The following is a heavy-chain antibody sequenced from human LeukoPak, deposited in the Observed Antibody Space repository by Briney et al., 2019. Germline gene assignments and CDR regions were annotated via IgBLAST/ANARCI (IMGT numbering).Heavy chain of an antibody. Sequence: QTGGSLRLSCAASGFSFSSYEMNWVRQAPGRGLEWVSFISGSDVMYYAGSVKGRFTISRDNAKNSLYLQMNSLRAEDTAVYFCAREGLAAAGLDYWGQGTLVTVSS. CDR2: ISGSDVM. V-gene: IGHV3-48*03. CDR3: AREGLAAAGLDY. J-gene: IGHJ4*02. CDR1: GFSFSSYE. D-gene: IGHD6-13*01.